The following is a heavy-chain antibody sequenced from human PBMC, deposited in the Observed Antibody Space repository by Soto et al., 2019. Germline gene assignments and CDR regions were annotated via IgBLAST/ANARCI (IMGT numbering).Heavy chain of an antibody. Sequence: RLSCAASGFTFSSYGMHWVRQAPGKGLEGVAVISYDGSNKYYADSVKGRFTISRDNSKNTLYLQMNSLRAEDTAVYYCAKNTPSSGWYFRVFIDYYGMDVWGQGTTVTVSS. V-gene: IGHV3-30*18. D-gene: IGHD6-19*01. J-gene: IGHJ6*02. CDR3: AKNTPSSGWYFRVFIDYYGMDV. CDR2: ISYDGSNK. CDR1: GFTFSSYG.